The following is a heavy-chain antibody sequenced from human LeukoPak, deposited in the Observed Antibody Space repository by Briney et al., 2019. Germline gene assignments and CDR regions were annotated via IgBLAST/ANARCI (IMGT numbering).Heavy chain of an antibody. J-gene: IGHJ3*02. CDR3: ARDHSSYEAFDI. CDR2: ISYDGSNK. D-gene: IGHD6-13*01. Sequence: GALRLSCAASGFTFSSYAMHWVRQAPGKGLEWVAVISYDGSNKYYADSVKGRFTISRDNSKNTLYLQMNSLRAEDTAVYYCARDHSSYEAFDIWGQGTMVTVSS. CDR1: GFTFSSYA. V-gene: IGHV3-30*04.